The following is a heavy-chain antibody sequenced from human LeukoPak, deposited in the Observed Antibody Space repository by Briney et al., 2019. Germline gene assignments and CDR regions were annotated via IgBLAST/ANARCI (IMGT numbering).Heavy chain of an antibody. J-gene: IGHJ6*02. CDR3: ARWIVDTAMAHYYGMDV. Sequence: SETLSLTCTVSGASIRSYYWSWIRQPPGKGLEWIGEINHRGRTNYNPSLKSRVTISVDRSKNQFSLKVSSVTAADTAVYYCARWIVDTAMAHYYGMDVWDQGTTVTVSS. V-gene: IGHV4-34*01. CDR2: INHRGRT. D-gene: IGHD5-18*01. CDR1: GASIRSYY.